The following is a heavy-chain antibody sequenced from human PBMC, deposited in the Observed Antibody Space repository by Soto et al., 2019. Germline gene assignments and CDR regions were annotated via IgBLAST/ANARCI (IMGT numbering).Heavy chain of an antibody. J-gene: IGHJ4*02. V-gene: IGHV4-59*08. CDR1: GGSISDFY. CDR3: VRRHGLTIDAYY. CDR2: FYYGGNS. D-gene: IGHD3-10*01. Sequence: PSETLSLTCTVSGGSISDFYWSWIRQPPGKGLEWIGSFYYGGNSYYNPSLKSRVTISVDTSKNQFSLKLTSVTAADTAVYYCVRRHGLTIDAYYWGQGTLVTVSS.